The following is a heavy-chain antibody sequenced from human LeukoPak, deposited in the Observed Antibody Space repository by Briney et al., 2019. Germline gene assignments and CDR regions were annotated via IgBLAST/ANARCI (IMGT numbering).Heavy chain of an antibody. D-gene: IGHD3-10*02. CDR2: IYHSGST. Sequence: SQTLSLTCTVSGGSISSGGYYWSWIRQPPGKGLEWIGYIYHSGSTYYNPSLKSRVTISVDTSKNQFSLKLSSVTAADTAVYYCARDVQGYYFDYWGQGTLVTVSS. CDR3: ARDVQGYYFDY. V-gene: IGHV4-30-2*01. CDR1: GGSISSGGYY. J-gene: IGHJ4*02.